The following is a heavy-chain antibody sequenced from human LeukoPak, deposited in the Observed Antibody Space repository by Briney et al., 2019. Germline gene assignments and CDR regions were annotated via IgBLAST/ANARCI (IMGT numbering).Heavy chain of an antibody. CDR1: GXXLXXXY. V-gene: IGHV4-59*01. CDR2: IXYGGST. Sequence: SETLSLTCTVSGXXLXXXYXXXXXXLXGXXMXXIGYIXYGGSTYYNPSLKRRVTISRDTCKTQFYLRLSSVTAADTAVYYCARARLDSSCRFDYWGQGTLVTVSS. D-gene: IGHD3-22*01. J-gene: IGHJ4*02. CDR3: ARARLDSSCRFDY.